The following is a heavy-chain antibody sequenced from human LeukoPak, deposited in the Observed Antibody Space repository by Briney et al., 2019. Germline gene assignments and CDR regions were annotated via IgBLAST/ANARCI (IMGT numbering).Heavy chain of an antibody. D-gene: IGHD4-17*01. V-gene: IGHV4-39*01. J-gene: IGHJ4*02. CDR3: ATSYGDYPYYFDY. CDR2: IYYSGST. CDR1: GGSISSSSYY. Sequence: PSETLSLTCTVSGGSISSSSYYWGWIRQPPGKGLEWIGGIYYSGSTYYNPSLKSRVTISVDTSKNQFSLKLSSVTAADTAVYYCATSYGDYPYYFDYWGQGTLVTVSS.